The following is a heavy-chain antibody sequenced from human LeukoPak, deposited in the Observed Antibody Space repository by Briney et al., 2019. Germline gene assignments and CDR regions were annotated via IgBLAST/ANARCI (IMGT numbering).Heavy chain of an antibody. CDR1: GFTFSSYA. D-gene: IGHD1-26*01. Sequence: GGSLRLSCAASGFTFSSYAMSWVRQAPGKGLEWGSSISSSSSYIYYADSVKGRFTISRDNAKNSLYLQMNSLRAEDTAVYYCARDGELSFDYWGQGTLVTVSS. CDR2: ISSSSSYI. CDR3: ARDGELSFDY. V-gene: IGHV3-21*01. J-gene: IGHJ4*02.